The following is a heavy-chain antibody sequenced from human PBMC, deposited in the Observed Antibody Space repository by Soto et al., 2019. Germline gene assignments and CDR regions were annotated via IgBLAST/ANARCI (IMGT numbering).Heavy chain of an antibody. CDR1: GYSISSGYY. D-gene: IGHD3-10*01. Sequence: SETRSLTCIVSGYSISSGYYLGWFLQAPGKGLEWLGSVYHNGIMFHNPSFQSRVTISVDTSKNQFSLNLRSVTAADTAVYYCAALWFGELAFNYWGHGILVTVSS. J-gene: IGHJ4*01. CDR3: AALWFGELAFNY. CDR2: VYHNGIM. V-gene: IGHV4-38-2*02.